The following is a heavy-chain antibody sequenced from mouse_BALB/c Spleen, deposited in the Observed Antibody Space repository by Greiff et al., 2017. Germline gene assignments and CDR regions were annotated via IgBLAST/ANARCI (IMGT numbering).Heavy chain of an antibody. CDR2: INPSNGGT. CDR3: TRGDAMDY. CDR1: GYTFTSYY. J-gene: IGHJ4*01. Sequence: QVQLQQPGSELVRPGASVKLSCKASGYTFTSYYMYWVKQRPGQGLEWIGEINPSNGGTNFNEKFKSKATLTVDKSSSTAYMQLSSLTSEDSAVYYCTRGDAMDYWGQGTSVTVSS. V-gene: IGHV1S16*01.